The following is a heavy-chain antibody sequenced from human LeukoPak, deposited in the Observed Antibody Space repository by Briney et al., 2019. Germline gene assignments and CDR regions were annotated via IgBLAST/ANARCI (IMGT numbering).Heavy chain of an antibody. V-gene: IGHV3-23*01. CDR1: GFTFSSYG. J-gene: IGHJ3*02. Sequence: PGGSLRLSCAASGFTFSSYGMSWVRQAPGKGLEWVSAISGSGGSTYYADSVKGRFTIPRDNSKNTLYLQMNSLRAEDTAVYYCAKDLSDSRNPPIYDAFDIWGQGTMVTVSS. D-gene: IGHD3-22*01. CDR3: AKDLSDSRNPPIYDAFDI. CDR2: ISGSGGST.